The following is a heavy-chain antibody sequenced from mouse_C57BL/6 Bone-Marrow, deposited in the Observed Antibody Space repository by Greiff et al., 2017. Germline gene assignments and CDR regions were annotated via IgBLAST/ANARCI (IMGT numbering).Heavy chain of an antibody. D-gene: IGHD2-1*01. V-gene: IGHV1-81*01. CDR3: ASPIYYGTAWFAY. CDR1: GYTFTSYG. CDR2: IYPRSGNT. J-gene: IGHJ3*01. Sequence: QVQLKESGAELARPGASVKLSCKASGYTFTSYGIRWVKQRTGQGLEWIGEIYPRSGNTYYNEKFKGKATLTADKSSSTAYMELRSLTSEDSAVYFCASPIYYGTAWFAYWGQGTLVTVSA.